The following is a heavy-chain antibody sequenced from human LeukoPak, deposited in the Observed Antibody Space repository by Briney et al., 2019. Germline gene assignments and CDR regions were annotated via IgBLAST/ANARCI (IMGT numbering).Heavy chain of an antibody. Sequence: SESQSLTCTVSGGSITSFHWSWIRQTPGEGLEWIGYITYSGSTNYNPSLKSRVSMSLDTSKNQFSLKLTSVTAADTAVYYCARVLTVYSAYGPRFDPWGQGTLVTVSS. CDR2: ITYSGST. J-gene: IGHJ5*02. CDR1: GGSITSFH. V-gene: IGHV4-59*01. CDR3: ARVLTVYSAYGPRFDP. D-gene: IGHD5-12*01.